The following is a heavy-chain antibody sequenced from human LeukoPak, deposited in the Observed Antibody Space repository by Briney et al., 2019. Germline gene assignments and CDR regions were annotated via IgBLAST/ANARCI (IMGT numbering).Heavy chain of an antibody. D-gene: IGHD3-16*01. CDR2: INQDGSEK. Sequence: GESLKISCEASGFRFGGFWMNWVRQAPGKGPERVANINQDGSEKLYVDSVKGRFTISRDNAKNSLYLQMNSLRVEDTAVYYCTRDVREAYDIWGHGTMVTVSS. CDR3: TRDVREAYDI. CDR1: GFRFGGFW. V-gene: IGHV3-7*01. J-gene: IGHJ3*02.